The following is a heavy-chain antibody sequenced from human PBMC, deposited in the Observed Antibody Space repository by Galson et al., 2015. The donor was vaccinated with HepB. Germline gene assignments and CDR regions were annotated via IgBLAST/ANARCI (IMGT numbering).Heavy chain of an antibody. J-gene: IGHJ6*02. Sequence: SLTCTVSGGSISSGDYYWSWIRQPPGKGLEWIGYIYYSGSTYYNPSLKSRVTISVDTSKNQFSLKLSSVTAADTAVYYCARDKTYGDYYYYGMDVWGQGTTVTVSS. V-gene: IGHV4-30-4*01. CDR3: ARDKTYGDYYYYGMDV. CDR2: IYYSGST. D-gene: IGHD4-17*01. CDR1: GGSISSGDYY.